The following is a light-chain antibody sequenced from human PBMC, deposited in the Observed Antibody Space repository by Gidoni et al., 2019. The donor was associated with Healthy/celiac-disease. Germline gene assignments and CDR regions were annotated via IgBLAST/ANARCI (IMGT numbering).Light chain of an antibody. J-gene: IGKJ5*01. CDR3: QQFNSPIT. Sequence: IQLTQSPSSLSASVGDRVTITCRASQGISSALAWYQQKPGKAPKLLIYDASSLESGVPSRFSGSGSGTDFTLTISSLQPEDFATYYCQQFNSPITFGQXTRLEIK. CDR2: DAS. V-gene: IGKV1-13*02. CDR1: QGISSA.